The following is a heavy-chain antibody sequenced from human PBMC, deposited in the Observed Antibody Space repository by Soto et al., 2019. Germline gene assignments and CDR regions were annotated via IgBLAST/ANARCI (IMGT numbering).Heavy chain of an antibody. CDR1: GGSISSGGYY. CDR2: IYYSGST. Sequence: SETLSLTCTVSGGSISSGGYYWSWIRQHPGKGLEGIGYIYYSGSTYYNPSLKSRVTISVDTSKNQFSLKLSSVTAADAAVYYCASRVSGGGSWQYDEWGQGTQVTVSS. V-gene: IGHV4-31*03. CDR3: ASRVSGGGSWQYDE. J-gene: IGHJ4*02. D-gene: IGHD2-15*01.